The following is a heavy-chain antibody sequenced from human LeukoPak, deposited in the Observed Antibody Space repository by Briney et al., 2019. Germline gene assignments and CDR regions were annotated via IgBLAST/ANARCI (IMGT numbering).Heavy chain of an antibody. Sequence: GGSLRLSCAASGFTFGSYGMHWVRQAPGKGLEWVSVIYSGGSTYYADSVKGRFTISRDNSKNTLYLQMNSLRAEDTAVYYCARDMDSSGYYFDYWGQGTLVTVSS. CDR2: IYSGGST. CDR3: ARDMDSSGYYFDY. V-gene: IGHV3-66*01. J-gene: IGHJ4*02. CDR1: GFTFGSYG. D-gene: IGHD3-22*01.